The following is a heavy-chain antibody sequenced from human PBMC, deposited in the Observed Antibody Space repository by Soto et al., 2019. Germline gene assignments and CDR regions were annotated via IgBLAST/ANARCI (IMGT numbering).Heavy chain of an antibody. V-gene: IGHV4-39*01. D-gene: IGHD2-15*01. Sequence: KTSETLSLTCAVSGVSIHNSHSFWGWIRQPPGKGLELIGSMYYSGGANYNPSLKSRVTISLDTSKNQFSLTVNSVTAADTAIYYCGRVVEGATRHTDFDSWGQGTLVTVSS. J-gene: IGHJ5*01. CDR2: MYYSGGA. CDR1: GVSIHNSHSF. CDR3: GRVVEGATRHTDFDS.